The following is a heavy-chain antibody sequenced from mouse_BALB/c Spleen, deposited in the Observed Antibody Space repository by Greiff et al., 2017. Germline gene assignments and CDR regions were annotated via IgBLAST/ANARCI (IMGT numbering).Heavy chain of an antibody. V-gene: IGHV5-17*02. Sequence: EVKLMESGGGLVQPGGSRKLSCAASGFTFSSFGMHWVRQAPEKGLEWVAYISSGSSTIYYADTVKGRFTISRDNPKNTLFLQMTSLRSEDTAMYYCARPHYYGTGAMDYWGQGTSVTVSS. CDR2: ISSGSSTI. CDR3: ARPHYYGTGAMDY. J-gene: IGHJ4*01. CDR1: GFTFSSFG. D-gene: IGHD1-2*01.